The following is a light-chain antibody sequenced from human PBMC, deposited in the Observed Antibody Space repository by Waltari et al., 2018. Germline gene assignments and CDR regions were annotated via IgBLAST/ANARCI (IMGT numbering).Light chain of an antibody. CDR1: QSLVYIDGNTY. Sequence: DVVMTQSPLSLPVTLGQPASISCRSSQSLVYIDGNTYLHWSQQRPGQSPRRLIYMVSNRASGVPDRFSGSGSGTDFTLKISGVEAEDVGVYFCMQGAHWPWTFGQGTKVEIK. J-gene: IGKJ1*01. V-gene: IGKV2-30*01. CDR3: MQGAHWPWT. CDR2: MVS.